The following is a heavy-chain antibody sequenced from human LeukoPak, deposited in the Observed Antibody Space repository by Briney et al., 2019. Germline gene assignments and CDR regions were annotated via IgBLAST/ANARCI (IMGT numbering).Heavy chain of an antibody. CDR2: IYYSGST. J-gene: IGHJ6*03. Sequence: SETLSLTCSVSGGSISSSSDYWGWIRQPPGKGLEWIGSIYYSGSTHYNPSLKSRVTISVDTSKNLFSLKMTSVTAADTAVYYCASVAGGNSNYYYYYMDVWGKGTTVTISS. D-gene: IGHD4-23*01. V-gene: IGHV4-39*01. CDR1: GGSISSSSDY. CDR3: ASVAGGNSNYYYYYMDV.